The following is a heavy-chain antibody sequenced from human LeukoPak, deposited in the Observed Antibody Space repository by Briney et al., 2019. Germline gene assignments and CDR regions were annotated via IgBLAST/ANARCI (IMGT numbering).Heavy chain of an antibody. CDR3: ARDLDHSRNYHTFDY. V-gene: IGHV1-46*01. Sequence: ASVKVSCKASGYTFTNYYMHWVRQAPGQGLEWMGLIHPSGGSTDYAQKFQGRVTMTGDTSTTTVYMELSSLRSEDTGVYYCARDLDHSRNYHTFDYWGQGTLVTVSS. CDR2: IHPSGGST. D-gene: IGHD1-26*01. J-gene: IGHJ4*02. CDR1: GYTFTNYY.